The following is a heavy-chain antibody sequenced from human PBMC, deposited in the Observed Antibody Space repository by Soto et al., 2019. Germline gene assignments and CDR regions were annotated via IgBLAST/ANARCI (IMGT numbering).Heavy chain of an antibody. CDR1: GGSIGSSSYY. J-gene: IGHJ6*02. Sequence: SETLSLTCTVSGGSIGSSSYYWGWIRQPPGKGLEWIGSIYYSGSTYYNPSLKSRVTISVDTSKDQFSLKVSSVTAADTAVYFCARGVYCSTTSCYWGMDVWGQGTTVTVSS. V-gene: IGHV4-39*01. D-gene: IGHD2-2*01. CDR2: IYYSGST. CDR3: ARGVYCSTTSCYWGMDV.